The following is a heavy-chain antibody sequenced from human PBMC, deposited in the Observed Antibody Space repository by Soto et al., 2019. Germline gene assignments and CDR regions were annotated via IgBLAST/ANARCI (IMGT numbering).Heavy chain of an antibody. CDR2: IYYSGST. V-gene: IGHV4-59*01. D-gene: IGHD3-22*01. J-gene: IGHJ3*02. Sequence: ASETLSLTCTVSGGSISSYYWSWTRQPPGKGLEWIGYIYYSGSTNYNPSLKSRVTISVDTSKNQFSLKLSSVTAADTAVYYCARDGYYDSSGPFAFDICGQGTMVTVS. CDR1: GGSISSYY. CDR3: ARDGYYDSSGPFAFDI.